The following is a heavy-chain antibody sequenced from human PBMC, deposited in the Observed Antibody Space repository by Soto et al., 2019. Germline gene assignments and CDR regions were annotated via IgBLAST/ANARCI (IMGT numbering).Heavy chain of an antibody. CDR2: IYYSGST. V-gene: IGHV4-59*01. Sequence: QVQLQESGPGLVKPSETLSLTCPVSGGSISSYYWSWIRQPPGKGLEWIGYIYYSGSTNYNPSLKSRVTISVDTSKNQFSLTLSSVTAADTAVYYCAREGCSSTSCYPPYYCSGMDVLCPGTTLNVSS. CDR3: AREGCSSTSCYPPYYCSGMDV. CDR1: GGSISSYY. D-gene: IGHD2-2*01. J-gene: IGHJ6*02.